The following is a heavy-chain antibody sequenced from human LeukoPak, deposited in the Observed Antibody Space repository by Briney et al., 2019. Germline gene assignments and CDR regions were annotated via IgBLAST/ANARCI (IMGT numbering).Heavy chain of an antibody. V-gene: IGHV3-23*01. CDR1: GFTFSSYA. J-gene: IGHJ4*02. CDR2: ISGSGGST. D-gene: IGHD3-9*01. CDR3: ANYGVYYDILTGYFPVEDY. Sequence: SGGSLRLSCAASGFTFSSYAMSWVRQAPGKGLEWVSAISGSGGSTYYADSVKGRFTISRDNSKNTLYLQMNSLRAEDTAVYYCANYGVYYDILTGYFPVEDYWGQGTLVTVSS.